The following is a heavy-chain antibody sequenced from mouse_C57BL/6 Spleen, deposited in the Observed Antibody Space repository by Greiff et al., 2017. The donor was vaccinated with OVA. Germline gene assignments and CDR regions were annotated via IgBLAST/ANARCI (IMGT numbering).Heavy chain of an antibody. CDR1: GYTFTSYW. J-gene: IGHJ3*01. V-gene: IGHV1-52*01. CDR2: IDPSDSET. D-gene: IGHD2-12*01. Sequence: VQLQQPGAELVRPGSSVKLSCKASGYTFTSYWMHWVKQRPIQGLEWIGNIDPSDSETHYNQKFKDKATLTVDKSSSTAYMQLSSLTSEDTAVYYCARGDYSSEGFADWGQGTLVTVSA. CDR3: ARGDYSSEGFAD.